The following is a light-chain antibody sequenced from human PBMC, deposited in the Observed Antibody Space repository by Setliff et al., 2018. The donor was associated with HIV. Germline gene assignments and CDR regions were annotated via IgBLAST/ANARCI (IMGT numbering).Light chain of an antibody. Sequence: ALAQPAPVSGSPGQSITISCTGTTSDVGGYNYVSWYQQHPGKAPKLIIYEVKNRPSGVSNRFSGSKSGNTASLTISGLQAEDEADYYCSSYAITNTLPFGTGTKVTVL. J-gene: IGLJ1*01. CDR1: TSDVGGYNY. CDR2: EVK. CDR3: SSYAITNTLP. V-gene: IGLV2-14*01.